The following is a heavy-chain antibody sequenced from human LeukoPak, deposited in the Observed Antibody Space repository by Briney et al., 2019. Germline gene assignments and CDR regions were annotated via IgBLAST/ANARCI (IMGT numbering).Heavy chain of an antibody. CDR2: INHSGST. CDR1: GGSFSGYY. J-gene: IGHJ4*02. CDR3: ARGLYYDSSGYPYY. Sequence: SETLSLTCAVYGGSFSGYYWSWIRQPPGKGLEWIGEINHSGSTNYNPSLKSRVTISVDTSQNQFSLKLSSVTAADTAVYYCARGLYYDSSGYPYYWGQGTLVTVSS. D-gene: IGHD3-22*01. V-gene: IGHV4-34*01.